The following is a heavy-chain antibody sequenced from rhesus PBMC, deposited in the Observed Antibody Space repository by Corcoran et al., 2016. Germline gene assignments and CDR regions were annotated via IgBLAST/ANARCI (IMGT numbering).Heavy chain of an antibody. CDR2: INGNSGRT. Sequence: QVQLQESGPGLVKPSETLSLTCAVSGASISSYWWSWIRQPPGKGLEWIGEINGNSGRTDYHPSLKSRVTISKDASKNQFSLKLSSVTAADTAVYYCASRGYSYGLDSWGQGVVVTVSS. CDR1: GASISSYW. V-gene: IGHV4-80*01. CDR3: ASRGYSYGLDS. J-gene: IGHJ6*01. D-gene: IGHD5-12*01.